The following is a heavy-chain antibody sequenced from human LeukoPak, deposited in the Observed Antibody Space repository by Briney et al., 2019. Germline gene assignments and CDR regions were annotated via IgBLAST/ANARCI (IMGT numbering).Heavy chain of an antibody. J-gene: IGHJ4*02. CDR2: INHSGGT. CDR3: ATGSSGWSQPTFDY. CDR1: GGSISSSSYY. V-gene: IGHV4-39*07. D-gene: IGHD6-19*01. Sequence: SETLSLTCTVSGGSISSSSYYWDWIRQPPGKGLEWIGEINHSGGTNYNPSLKSRVTISVDTSKNQFSLKLSSVTAADTAVYYCATGSSGWSQPTFDYWGQGTLVTVSS.